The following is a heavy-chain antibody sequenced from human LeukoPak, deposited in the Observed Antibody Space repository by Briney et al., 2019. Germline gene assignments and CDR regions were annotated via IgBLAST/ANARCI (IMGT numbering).Heavy chain of an antibody. J-gene: IGHJ6*02. D-gene: IGHD5-18*01. CDR2: IYSGGST. CDR3: ARDLLDTDGMDV. Sequence: GGSLRLSCAASGFTVSSNYMSWVRQAPGKGLEWVSVIYSGGSTYYADSVKGRFTISRDNSKNTLYLQMSSLRAEDTAVYYCARDLLDTDGMDVWGQGTTVTVSS. V-gene: IGHV3-66*01. CDR1: GFTVSSNY.